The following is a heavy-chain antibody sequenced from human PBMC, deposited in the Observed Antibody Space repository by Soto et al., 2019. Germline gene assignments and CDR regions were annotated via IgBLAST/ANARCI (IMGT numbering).Heavy chain of an antibody. CDR3: AKDHGSSWYYFDY. CDR2: ISGSGGST. Sequence: PGGSLRLSCAASGFTFSSYAMSWVRQAPGKGVEWVSAISGSGGSTYYADSVKGRFTISRDNSKNTLYLQMNSLRAEDMAVYYCAKDHGSSWYYFDYWGQGTLVTVSS. CDR1: GFTFSSYA. V-gene: IGHV3-23*01. D-gene: IGHD6-13*01. J-gene: IGHJ4*02.